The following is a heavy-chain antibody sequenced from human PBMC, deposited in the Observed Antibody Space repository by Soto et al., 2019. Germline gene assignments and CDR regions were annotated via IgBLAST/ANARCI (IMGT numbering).Heavy chain of an antibody. Sequence: QAQLVESGGGVVQPGRSLRLSCAASGFTFRNYALHWVRQPPGKGLEWVAVISFDGNKKYYADSVRGRFTISRDNVKNTLILQMNSLRPEDAALYFCAREDDYNDRYFFYGLDVWGQGTTVTVSS. CDR3: AREDDYNDRYFFYGLDV. CDR1: GFTFRNYA. CDR2: ISFDGNKK. V-gene: IGHV3-30-3*01. J-gene: IGHJ6*02. D-gene: IGHD4-4*01.